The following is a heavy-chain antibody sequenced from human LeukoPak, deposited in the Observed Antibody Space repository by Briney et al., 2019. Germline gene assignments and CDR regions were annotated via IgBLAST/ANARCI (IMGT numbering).Heavy chain of an antibody. V-gene: IGHV3-33*08. J-gene: IGHJ4*02. CDR3: ARDRRPLTYDY. Sequence: GGSLRLSCAASGFTFSSYAMSWVRQAPGKGLEWVAVIWSVGGAEYYADSVKGRFTISRDNSKNMLFLQMNSLRAEDTAVYYCARDRRPLTYDYWGQGTLVTVSS. CDR2: IWSVGGAE. CDR1: GFTFSSYA.